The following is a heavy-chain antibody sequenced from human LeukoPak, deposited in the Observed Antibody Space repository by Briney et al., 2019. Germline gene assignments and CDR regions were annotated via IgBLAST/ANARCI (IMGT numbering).Heavy chain of an antibody. J-gene: IGHJ4*02. CDR2: IYSGGST. CDR1: GFTFSSYW. Sequence: GGSLRLSCAASGFTFSSYWMSWVRQAPGKGLEWVSVIYSGGSTYYADSVKGRFTISRDNSKNTLYLQMNSLRAEDTAVYYCAREASGSGWRRFDYWGQGTLVTVSS. CDR3: AREASGSGWRRFDY. V-gene: IGHV3-53*01. D-gene: IGHD6-19*01.